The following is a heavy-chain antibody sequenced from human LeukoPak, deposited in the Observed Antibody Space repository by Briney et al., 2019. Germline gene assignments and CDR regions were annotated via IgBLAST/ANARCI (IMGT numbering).Heavy chain of an antibody. CDR2: IIPIFGTA. CDR1: GGTFSSYA. D-gene: IGHD2-2*01. J-gene: IGHJ6*03. CDR3: AGGYCSSTSCLWGFRYYYMDV. Sequence: SVKVSXKASGGTFSSYAISWLRQAPGQGLEWIGGIIPIFGTANYAQKFQGRVTITADESTSTAYMELSSLRSEDTAVYYCAGGYCSSTSCLWGFRYYYMDVWGKGTTVTVSS. V-gene: IGHV1-69*13.